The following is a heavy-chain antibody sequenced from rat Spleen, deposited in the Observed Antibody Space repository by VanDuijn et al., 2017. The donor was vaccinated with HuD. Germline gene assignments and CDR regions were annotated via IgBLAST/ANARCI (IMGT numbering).Heavy chain of an antibody. CDR3: ARVTGVFAY. Sequence: EVQLVESGGGLEQPGRSLKLSCAASGFTFSNYGMAWVRQAPTKGLEWVATISYDGRSTYYRDSVKGRFTISRDNAKSTLYLQMDSLRSEDTATYYCARVTGVFAYWGQGTLVTVSS. CDR2: ISYDGRST. CDR1: GFTFSNYG. V-gene: IGHV5-29*01. J-gene: IGHJ3*01. D-gene: IGHD5-1*01.